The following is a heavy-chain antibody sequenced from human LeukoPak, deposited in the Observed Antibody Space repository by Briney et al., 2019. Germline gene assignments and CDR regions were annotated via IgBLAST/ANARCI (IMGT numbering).Heavy chain of an antibody. Sequence: GGSLRLSCAASGFTFSSYWMHWVRQAPGKGLVWVSRINSDGSTTTYADSVKGRFTISRDNSKNTLYLQMNSLRAEDTALYYCARWVNYGSKGCNFDYWGQGAPVTVSS. CDR2: INSDGSTT. CDR3: ARWVNYGSKGCNFDY. J-gene: IGHJ4*02. CDR1: GFTFSSYW. V-gene: IGHV3-74*01. D-gene: IGHD4-23*01.